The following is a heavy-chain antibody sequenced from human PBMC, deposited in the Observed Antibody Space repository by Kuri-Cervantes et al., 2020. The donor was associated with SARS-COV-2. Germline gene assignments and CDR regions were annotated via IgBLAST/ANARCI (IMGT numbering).Heavy chain of an antibody. CDR3: ARGGGYSNLGYYFDY. CDR1: GGSISSGDYY. J-gene: IGHJ4*02. D-gene: IGHD4-11*01. CDR2: IYYSGST. V-gene: IGHV4-61*08. Sequence: SETLSLTCTVSGGSISSGDYYWSWIRQPPGKGLEWIGYIYYSGSTNYNPSLKSRVTISVDTSKNQFSLKLSPVTAADTAVYYCARGGGYSNLGYYFDYWGQGTLVTVSS.